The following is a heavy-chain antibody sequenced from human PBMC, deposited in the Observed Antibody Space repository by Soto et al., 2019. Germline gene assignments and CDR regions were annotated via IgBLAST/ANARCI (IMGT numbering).Heavy chain of an antibody. J-gene: IGHJ4*02. CDR2: IWYDGSNK. CDR3: ARDKAGLLWFGDIDY. V-gene: IGHV3-33*01. D-gene: IGHD3-10*01. CDR1: GFTFSSYG. Sequence: QVQLVESGGGVVQPGRSLRLSCAASGFTFSSYGMHWVRQAPGKGLEWVAVIWYDGSNKYYADSVKGRFTISRDNSKNALYLQINSVSAEDTAVYYCARDKAGLLWFGDIDYWGQGTLVTVSS.